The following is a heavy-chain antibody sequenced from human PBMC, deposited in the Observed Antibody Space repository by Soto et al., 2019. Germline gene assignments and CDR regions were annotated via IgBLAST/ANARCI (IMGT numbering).Heavy chain of an antibody. CDR2: FSYSGST. Sequence: QVQLQESGPGLVKPSQTLSLTCTVSGGSISSGGYYWSWIRQHPGKGLEWIGYFSYSGSTYYTPSLKSRVTISVDTSKNQFSLKLSSVTAADTAVYYCARESAAGNYYYYGMDVWGQGTTVTVSS. V-gene: IGHV4-31*03. J-gene: IGHJ6*02. CDR3: ARESAAGNYYYYGMDV. D-gene: IGHD6-13*01. CDR1: GGSISSGGYY.